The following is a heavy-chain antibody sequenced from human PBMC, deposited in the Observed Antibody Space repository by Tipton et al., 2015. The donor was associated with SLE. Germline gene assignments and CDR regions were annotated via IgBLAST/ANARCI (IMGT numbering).Heavy chain of an antibody. J-gene: IGHJ4*02. CDR3: ARRMPSTLGFDF. V-gene: IGHV4-59*11. Sequence: TLSLTCTVSGDSIGSHFWTWIRQPPGKGLEYIGYIYYSGSTIYNPSLKSRVTISVDTSKNQFSLKLSSVTAADTAVYYCARRMPSTLGFDFWGQGTLVTVSS. CDR1: GDSIGSHF. D-gene: IGHD2-2*01. CDR2: IYYSGST.